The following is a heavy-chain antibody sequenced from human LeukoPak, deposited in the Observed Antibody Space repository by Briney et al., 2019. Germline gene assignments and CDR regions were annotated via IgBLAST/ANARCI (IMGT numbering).Heavy chain of an antibody. V-gene: IGHV3-20*04. CDR2: INWNGGST. D-gene: IGHD6-19*01. J-gene: IGHJ6*03. Sequence: GGSLRLSCAASGFTFDDYGMSWVRQAPGKGLEWVSGINWNGGSTGYADSVKGRFTISRDNAKNSLYLQMNSLRAEDTALYYCAREIPEGVSSGWYARRYYYYYMDVWGKGTTVTVSS. CDR3: AREIPEGVSSGWYARRYYYYYMDV. CDR1: GFTFDDYG.